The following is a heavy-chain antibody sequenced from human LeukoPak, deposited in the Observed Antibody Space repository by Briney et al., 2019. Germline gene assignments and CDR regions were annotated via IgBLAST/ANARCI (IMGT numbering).Heavy chain of an antibody. D-gene: IGHD3-9*01. Sequence: SETLSLTCTVSGGSVSSDFFYWNWIRQPPGKGLEWMGYIYYSGNTNYNPSLKSRVTISVDTSKNQFSLKLNSGTAADTAVYYCARGRYYDILTGYYHLQPFDYWGQGTLVTVSS. CDR1: GGSVSSDFFY. J-gene: IGHJ4*02. CDR3: ARGRYYDILTGYYHLQPFDY. V-gene: IGHV4-61*01. CDR2: IYYSGNT.